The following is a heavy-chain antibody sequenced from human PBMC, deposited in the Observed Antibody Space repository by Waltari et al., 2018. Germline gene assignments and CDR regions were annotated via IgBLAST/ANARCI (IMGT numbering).Heavy chain of an antibody. CDR3: ARGGYGSGSYRDY. D-gene: IGHD3-10*01. V-gene: IGHV3-21*01. CDR2: ISSSSSYI. CDR1: GFTFSSYS. J-gene: IGHJ4*02. Sequence: EVQLVESGGGLVKPGGSLRLSCAASGFTFSSYSMNWVRQAPGKGLEWVSSISSSSSYIYYADSVKGRFTISRDNAKNSLYLQMNSLRAEDTAVYYCARGGYGSGSYRDYWGQGTLVTVSS.